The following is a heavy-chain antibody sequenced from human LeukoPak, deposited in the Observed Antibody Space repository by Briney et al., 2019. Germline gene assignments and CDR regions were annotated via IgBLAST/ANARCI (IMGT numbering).Heavy chain of an antibody. V-gene: IGHV1-18*04. CDR3: ARDAEIVVVVAATDGWFDP. Sequence: ASVKVSCKASGYTFTSYGISWVRRAPGQGHEGRGWISAYNSKTNYAQKLQGRVTMTTDTSTSTAYMELRRLRSDDTAVYYCARDAEIVVVVAATDGWFDPWGQGTLVTVSS. J-gene: IGHJ5*02. D-gene: IGHD2-15*01. CDR1: GYTFTSYG. CDR2: ISAYNSKT.